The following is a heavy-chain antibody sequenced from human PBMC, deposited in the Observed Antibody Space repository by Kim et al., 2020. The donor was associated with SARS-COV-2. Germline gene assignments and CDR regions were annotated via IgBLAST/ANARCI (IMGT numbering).Heavy chain of an antibody. CDR3: AKDGGSLLAFDY. V-gene: IGHV3-23*01. D-gene: IGHD1-26*01. J-gene: IGHJ4*02. Sequence: YYADPLTGRFTISRNNYKKPLDLQMNSLRAEDTAVYYCAKDGGSLLAFDYWGQGTLVTVSS.